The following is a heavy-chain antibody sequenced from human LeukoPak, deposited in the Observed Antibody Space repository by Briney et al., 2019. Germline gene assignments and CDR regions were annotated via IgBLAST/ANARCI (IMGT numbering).Heavy chain of an antibody. CDR3: ARDFEVWDYDFWSGYPYYFDY. CDR1: GGSISSYY. V-gene: IGHV4-4*07. Sequence: PSETLSLTCTVSGGSISSYYWSWIRQPAGKGLEWIGRIYTSGSTNYNPSLKSRVTMSVDTSKNQFSLKLSSVTAADTAVYYCARDFEVWDYDFWSGYPYYFDYWGQGTLVTVPS. D-gene: IGHD3-3*01. CDR2: IYTSGST. J-gene: IGHJ4*02.